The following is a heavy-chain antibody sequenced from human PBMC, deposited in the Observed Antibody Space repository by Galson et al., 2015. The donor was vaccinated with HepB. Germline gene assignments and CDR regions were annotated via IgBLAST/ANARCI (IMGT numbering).Heavy chain of an antibody. V-gene: IGHV5-51*01. D-gene: IGHD1-26*01. CDR2: TYLGDSDT. Sequence: QSGAEVKKPGESLKISCKGTGSSFSNYWIGWVRQMPGKGLEWMGITYLGDSDTRYSPSFQGQVTISADKSITTAYLQWSRLKASDTAIYYCAGNTGSYSWYFDLWGRGTLVTVSS. CDR1: GSSFSNYW. J-gene: IGHJ2*01. CDR3: AGNTGSYSWYFDL.